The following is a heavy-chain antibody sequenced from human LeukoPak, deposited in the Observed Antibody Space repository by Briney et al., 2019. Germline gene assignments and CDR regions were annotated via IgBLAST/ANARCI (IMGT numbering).Heavy chain of an antibody. Sequence: ASVKVSCKASGYTFTIYGISWVRQAPGQGLGWMGWISAYNGNTNYAQKLQGRVTMTTDTSTSTAYMELRSLRSDDTAVYYCARDRATVTTPYYGMDVWGQGTTVTVSS. CDR2: ISAYNGNT. D-gene: IGHD4-17*01. CDR1: GYTFTIYG. J-gene: IGHJ6*02. V-gene: IGHV1-18*01. CDR3: ARDRATVTTPYYGMDV.